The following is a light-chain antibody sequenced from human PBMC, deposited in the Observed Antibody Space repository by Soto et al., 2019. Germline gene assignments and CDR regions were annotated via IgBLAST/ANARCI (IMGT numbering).Light chain of an antibody. J-gene: IGLJ2*01. CDR2: EVS. Sequence: QSALTQPASVSGSPGQSITISCTGTSNDIGGYNYVSWYQQHPGEAPKLIIYEVSNRPSGVSNRFSGSKSDNTAPLTIPGLQAEDEASYYCSSYTITHIPVIFGGGTKLTVL. V-gene: IGLV2-14*01. CDR3: SSYTITHIPVI. CDR1: SNDIGGYNY.